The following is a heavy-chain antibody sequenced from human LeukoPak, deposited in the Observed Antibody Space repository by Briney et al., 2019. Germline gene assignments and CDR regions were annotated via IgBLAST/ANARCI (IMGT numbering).Heavy chain of an antibody. D-gene: IGHD3-16*02. Sequence: ASVKVSCKASGYTFTSYYMHWVRQAPGQGLEWLGLINPSGSSTLYAQKFQGRVTMTRDMSTTTDYMELSSLRSEDTAVYYCARDNSVGDIAWWFDPWGQGTLVTVSS. CDR1: GYTFTSYY. V-gene: IGHV1-46*01. J-gene: IGHJ5*02. CDR3: ARDNSVGDIAWWFDP. CDR2: INPSGSST.